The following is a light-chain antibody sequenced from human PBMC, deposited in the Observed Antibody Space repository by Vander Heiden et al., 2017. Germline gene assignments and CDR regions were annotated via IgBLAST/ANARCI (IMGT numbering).Light chain of an antibody. CDR3: QQYNNWPRT. CDR2: GAS. Sequence: EIVMTQSPATLSVSPGERATLSCRASQSVSSNLAWYQQKPGQAPRLIIYGASTRATGIPARFSGSGSGTEFTLTISSLQSEDFAVYYCQQYNNWPRTFGQGTKLEI. J-gene: IGKJ2*01. CDR1: QSVSSN. V-gene: IGKV3-15*01.